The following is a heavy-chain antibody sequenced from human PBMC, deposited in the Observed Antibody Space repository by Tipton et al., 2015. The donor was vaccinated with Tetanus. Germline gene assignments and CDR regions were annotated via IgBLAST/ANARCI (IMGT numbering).Heavy chain of an antibody. CDR2: IYYTGNT. D-gene: IGHD6-6*01. V-gene: IGHV4-59*06. J-gene: IGHJ4*02. Sequence: GLVKPSETLSLTCNVSGGSITSYYWSWIRQHPVKGLEWIGYIYYTGNTYYNPSLKSRVTISVDTSKNQFSLKLSSVTAADTAVYYCARRSVSARFDDWGQGTLVTVSS. CDR3: ARRSVSARFDD. CDR1: GGSITSYY.